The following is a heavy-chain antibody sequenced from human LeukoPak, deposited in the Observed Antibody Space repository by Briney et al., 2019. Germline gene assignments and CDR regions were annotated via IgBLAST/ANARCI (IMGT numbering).Heavy chain of an antibody. CDR3: ARESRSGYSSRFDY. J-gene: IGHJ4*02. CDR2: IYTSGST. V-gene: IGHV4-4*07. Sequence: SETLSLTCAVSGGSISSYYWIWIRQPAGKGLEWIGRIYTSGSTNYNPSLKSRVTMSVDTSKNQFSLKLSSVTAADTAVYYCARESRSGYSSRFDYWGQGTLVTVSS. D-gene: IGHD5-18*01. CDR1: GGSISSYY.